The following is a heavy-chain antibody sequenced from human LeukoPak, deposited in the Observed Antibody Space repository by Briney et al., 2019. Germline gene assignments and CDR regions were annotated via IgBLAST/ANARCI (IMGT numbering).Heavy chain of an antibody. CDR3: ARVEMATSFPIYHFDY. V-gene: IGHV3-48*03. Sequence: GGSLRLSCAASGFTFSSYEMNWVRQAPGKGLEWVSYISSSGSTIYYADSVKGRFTISRDNAKNSLYRQMNSLRAEDTAVYYCARVEMATSFPIYHFDYWGQGTLVTVSS. CDR1: GFTFSSYE. J-gene: IGHJ4*02. D-gene: IGHD5-24*01. CDR2: ISSSGSTI.